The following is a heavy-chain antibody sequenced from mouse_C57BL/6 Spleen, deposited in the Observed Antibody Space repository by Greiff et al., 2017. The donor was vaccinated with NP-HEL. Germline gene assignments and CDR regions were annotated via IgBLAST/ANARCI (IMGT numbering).Heavy chain of an antibody. V-gene: IGHV14-1*01. CDR2: IDPEDGDT. CDR1: GFNIKDYY. CDR3: TTYDGSPLYYAMDY. Sequence: VQLQQSGAELVRPGASVKLSCTASGFNIKDYYMHWVKQRPEQGLEWIGRIDPEDGDTEYAPKFQGKATMTADTSSNTAYLQLSSLTSEDTAVYCCTTYDGSPLYYAMDYWGQGTSVTVSS. J-gene: IGHJ4*01. D-gene: IGHD2-3*01.